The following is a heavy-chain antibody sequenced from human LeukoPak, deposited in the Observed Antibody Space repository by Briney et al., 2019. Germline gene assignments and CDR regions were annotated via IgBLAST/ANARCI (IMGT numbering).Heavy chain of an antibody. CDR3: ASLLWFGDHNYFMGV. Sequence: GGSLRLSCAASGFTFSNYDMHWVRQAPGKGLEWVAFIRYDGSNKYYVDSVKGRFTISRDNSKNTLYLQMNSQRAEDTAVYYCASLLWFGDHNYFMGVWGKGTTLTISS. D-gene: IGHD3-10*01. J-gene: IGHJ6*03. CDR1: GFTFSNYD. CDR2: IRYDGSNK. V-gene: IGHV3-30*02.